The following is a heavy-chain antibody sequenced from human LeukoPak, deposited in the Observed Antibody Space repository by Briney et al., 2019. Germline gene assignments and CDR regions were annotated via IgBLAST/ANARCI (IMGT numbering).Heavy chain of an antibody. D-gene: IGHD6-19*01. Sequence: PGGSLRLSCAASGFTFSRYSMNWVRQAPGKGLEWVSYISSSSSIYYADSVKGRFTISRDNAKNSLYLQMNSLRDEDTAVYYCARDSSGWGNRGQGTLVTVS. V-gene: IGHV3-48*02. J-gene: IGHJ4*02. CDR1: GFTFSRYS. CDR3: ARDSSGWGN. CDR2: ISSSSSI.